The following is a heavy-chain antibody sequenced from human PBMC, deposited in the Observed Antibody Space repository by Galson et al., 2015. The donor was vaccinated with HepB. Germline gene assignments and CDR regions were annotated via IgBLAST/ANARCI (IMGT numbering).Heavy chain of an antibody. CDR1: GFTFSSYA. V-gene: IGHV3-23*01. D-gene: IGHD7-27*01. Sequence: SLRLSCAASGFTFSSYAMSWVRQAPGKGLEWVSVLSGSGGNTYYADSVKGRFTISRDNSKNTLYLQMNSLRAEDTAVYYCVKGGAWGIYYFDFWGQGTLVTVSS. CDR3: VKGGAWGIYYFDF. CDR2: LSGSGGNT. J-gene: IGHJ4*02.